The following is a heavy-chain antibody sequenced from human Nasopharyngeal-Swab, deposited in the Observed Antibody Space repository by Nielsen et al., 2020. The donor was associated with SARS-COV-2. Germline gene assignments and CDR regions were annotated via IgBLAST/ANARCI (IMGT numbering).Heavy chain of an antibody. CDR1: GYTFTSYG. D-gene: IGHD1-26*01. J-gene: IGHJ5*02. CDR2: FDPEDGET. CDR3: ATASPIVGADNWFDP. V-gene: IGHV1-24*01. Sequence: ASVKVSCKASGYTFTSYGISWVRQAPGQGLEWMGGFDPEDGETIYAQKFQGRVTMTEDTSTDTAYMELSSLRSEDTAVYYCATASPIVGADNWFDPWGQGTLVTVSS.